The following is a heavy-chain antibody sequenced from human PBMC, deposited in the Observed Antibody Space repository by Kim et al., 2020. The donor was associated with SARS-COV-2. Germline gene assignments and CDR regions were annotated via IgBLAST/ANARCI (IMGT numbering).Heavy chain of an antibody. CDR1: GYSFTSYW. CDR3: ASALDYYDSSGYGGVDAFDI. J-gene: IGHJ3*02. V-gene: IGHV5-51*01. CDR2: IYPGDSDT. D-gene: IGHD3-22*01. Sequence: GESLKISCKGSGYSFTSYWIGWVRQMPGKGLEWMGIIYPGDSDTRYSPSFQGQVTISADKSISTAYLQWSSLKASDTAMYYCASALDYYDSSGYGGVDAFDIWGQGTMVTVSS.